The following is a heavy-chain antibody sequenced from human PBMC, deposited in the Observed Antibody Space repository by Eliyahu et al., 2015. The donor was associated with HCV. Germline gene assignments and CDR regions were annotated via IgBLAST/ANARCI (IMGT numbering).Heavy chain of an antibody. CDR3: AHGFRDYDVLTGNYNLLCDY. Sequence: QITLKESGPTLVKPTQTLTLTCTFSGSSLRTSGVGVGWIRQPPGKALEWLALIYWNDDKRYSPSLKSRLTITKDTSKNRVVLTLTNLDPVDTATYYCAHGFRDYDVLTGNYNLLCDYWGQGTLVTVSS. CDR1: GSSLRTSGVG. V-gene: IGHV2-5*01. J-gene: IGHJ4*02. CDR2: IYWNDDK. D-gene: IGHD3-9*01.